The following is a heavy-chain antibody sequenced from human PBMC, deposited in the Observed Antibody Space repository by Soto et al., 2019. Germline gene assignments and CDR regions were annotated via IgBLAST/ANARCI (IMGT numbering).Heavy chain of an antibody. D-gene: IGHD3-10*01. CDR1: GFTFSSYA. CDR3: AKDKSLWFGERLFDY. J-gene: IGHJ4*02. Sequence: EVQLLESGGGLVQPGGSLRLSCAASGFTFSSYAMSWVRQAPGKGLEWVSAISGSGGSTYYADSVKGRFTISRDNSKNTLYLKMNSLRAEDTAVYYCAKDKSLWFGERLFDYWGQGTLVTVSS. V-gene: IGHV3-23*01. CDR2: ISGSGGST.